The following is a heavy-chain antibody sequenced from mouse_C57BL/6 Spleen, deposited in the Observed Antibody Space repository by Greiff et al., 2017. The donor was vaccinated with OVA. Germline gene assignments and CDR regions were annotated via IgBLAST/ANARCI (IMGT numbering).Heavy chain of an antibody. CDR3: TTIYDYGGFAY. Sequence: EVKLVESGAELVRPGASVKLSCTASGFNIKDDYMHWVKQRPEQGLEWIGWIDPENGDTEYASKFQGKATITADTSSNTAYLQLSSLTSEDTAVYYCTTIYDYGGFAYWGQGTLVTVSA. J-gene: IGHJ3*01. V-gene: IGHV14-4*01. CDR1: GFNIKDDY. CDR2: IDPENGDT. D-gene: IGHD2-4*01.